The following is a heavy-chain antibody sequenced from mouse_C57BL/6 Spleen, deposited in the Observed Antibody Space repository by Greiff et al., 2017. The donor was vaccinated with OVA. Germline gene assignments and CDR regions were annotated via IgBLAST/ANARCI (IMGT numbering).Heavy chain of an antibody. J-gene: IGHJ2*01. V-gene: IGHV1-59*01. CDR2: IDPSDSYT. D-gene: IGHD1-1*01. CDR3: ARAGFDLLDFDY. CDR1: GYTFTSYW. Sequence: QVQLQQPGAELVRPGTSVKLSCKASGYTFTSYWMHWVKQRPGQGLEWIGVIDPSDSYTNYNQKFKGKATLTVDTSSSTAYMQLSSLTSEDSAVYYCARAGFDLLDFDYWGQGTTLTVSS.